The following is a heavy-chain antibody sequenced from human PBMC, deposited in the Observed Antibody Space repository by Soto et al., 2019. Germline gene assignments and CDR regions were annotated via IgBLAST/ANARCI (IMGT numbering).Heavy chain of an antibody. D-gene: IGHD2-8*01. Sequence: SETLSLTCAVSGYSISSGYYWGWIRQPPGKGLEWIGSIYHSGSTYYNPSLKSRVTISVDTSKNQFSLKLSSVTAADTAVYYCARGGGPPRANWFDPWGQGTLVTVS. CDR3: ARGGGPPRANWFDP. V-gene: IGHV4-38-2*01. J-gene: IGHJ5*02. CDR1: GYSISSGYY. CDR2: IYHSGST.